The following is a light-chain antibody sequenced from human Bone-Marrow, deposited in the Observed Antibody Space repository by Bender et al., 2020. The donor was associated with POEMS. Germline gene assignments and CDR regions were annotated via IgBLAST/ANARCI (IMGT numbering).Light chain of an antibody. CDR1: DLGDKY. CDR2: RDN. Sequence: SYEVTQPPPVPVSPGQTASITCPGDDLGDKYVAWYQQKPGQSPVLVIYRDNQRPSGIPERFSGSNSGNTATLTIGETQPTDEGDYYCQAWDSGSVFFGGGAKLTVL. CDR3: QAWDSGSVF. V-gene: IGLV3-1*01. J-gene: IGLJ2*01.